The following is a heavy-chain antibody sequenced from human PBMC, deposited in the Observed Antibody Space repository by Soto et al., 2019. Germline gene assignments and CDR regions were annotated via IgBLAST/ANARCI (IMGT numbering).Heavy chain of an antibody. V-gene: IGHV4-30-4*01. CDR1: GGSISSGDYY. J-gene: IGHJ4*02. D-gene: IGHD4-17*01. CDR2: IYYSGST. Sequence: SETLSLTCTVSGGSISSGDYYWSWIRQPPGKGLEWIGYIYYSGSTYYNPSLKSRVTISVDTSKNQFSLKLSSVTAADTAVYYCARVELTTYVHPFDYWGQGTRVTVS. CDR3: ARVELTTYVHPFDY.